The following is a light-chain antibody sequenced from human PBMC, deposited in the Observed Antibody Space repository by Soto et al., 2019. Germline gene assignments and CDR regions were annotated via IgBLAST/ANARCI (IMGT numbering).Light chain of an antibody. CDR3: QQSYSAPFT. J-gene: IGKJ3*01. Sequence: DIQMTQSPSSLSASVGDRVTITCRASQSISSYLNWYQQKPGKAPNLLIYAASSLQSGVPSKFNGSGSGTDFTVTISSLQPEDFATYYCQQSYSAPFTFGPGTKVDI. V-gene: IGKV1-39*01. CDR2: AAS. CDR1: QSISSY.